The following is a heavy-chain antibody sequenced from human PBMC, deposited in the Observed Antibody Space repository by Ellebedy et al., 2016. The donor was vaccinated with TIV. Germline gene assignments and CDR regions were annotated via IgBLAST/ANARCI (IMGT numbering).Heavy chain of an antibody. D-gene: IGHD3-22*01. J-gene: IGHJ4*02. Sequence: ASVKVSCKASGYTFTSYGISWVRQAPGQGLEWMGWISAYNGNTNYAQKLQGRVTMTTDTSTSTAYMELRSLRSDDTAVYYCARDWGRPYDSSGYYRFDYWGQGTLVTVSS. CDR2: ISAYNGNT. CDR3: ARDWGRPYDSSGYYRFDY. V-gene: IGHV1-18*01. CDR1: GYTFTSYG.